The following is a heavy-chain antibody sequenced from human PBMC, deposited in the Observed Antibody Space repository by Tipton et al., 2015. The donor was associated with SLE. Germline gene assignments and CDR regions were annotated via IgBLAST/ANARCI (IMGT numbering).Heavy chain of an antibody. CDR2: IYTSGTT. CDR3: ARGAQEGRRWLQPTPNNWFDP. D-gene: IGHD5-24*01. CDR1: GASIISGSYY. V-gene: IGHV4-61*02. J-gene: IGHJ5*02. Sequence: TLSLTCSVSGASIISGSYYWSWIRQPAGKGLEWIGRIYTSGTTHYNPPLKSRVTISMDTSKNQFSLKLTSVTAADTAVYYCARGAQEGRRWLQPTPNNWFDPWGQGTLVTVSS.